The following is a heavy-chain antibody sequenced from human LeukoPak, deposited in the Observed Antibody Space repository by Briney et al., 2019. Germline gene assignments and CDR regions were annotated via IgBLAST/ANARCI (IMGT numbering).Heavy chain of an antibody. Sequence: SETLSLTCTVSGGSISSGSYYWSWIRQPAGEGLEWIGRIYTSGSTNYNPSLKSRVTISVDTSKNQFSLKLSSVTAADTAVYYCARSGGSSDWLADYWGQGTLVTVSS. CDR3: ARSGGSSDWLADY. V-gene: IGHV4-61*02. J-gene: IGHJ4*02. CDR2: IYTSGST. CDR1: GGSISSGSYY. D-gene: IGHD6-19*01.